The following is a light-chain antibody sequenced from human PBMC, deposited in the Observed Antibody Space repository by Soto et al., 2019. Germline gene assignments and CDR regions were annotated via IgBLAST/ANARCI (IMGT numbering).Light chain of an antibody. CDR3: GTWDSGLSARV. CDR2: DNN. Sequence: QSVLTQPPSVSAAPGQKVTISCSGSSSNIGNNYVSWYQQLPGTAPKLLIYDNNKRPSGIPDRFSGSKSGTSATLGITGLQTGDEADYYCGTWDSGLSARVFGTGTKVTVL. V-gene: IGLV1-51*01. J-gene: IGLJ1*01. CDR1: SSNIGNNY.